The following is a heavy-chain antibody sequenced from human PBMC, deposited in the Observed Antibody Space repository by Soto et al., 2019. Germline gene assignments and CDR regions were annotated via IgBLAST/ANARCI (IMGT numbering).Heavy chain of an antibody. Sequence: GGSLRLSCAASGFTFSSYWMHWVRQVPGKGLLWVSRIDEYGSTINYADSVKGRFTISRDNARNTLYLEMNSLSAEDTALYYCNRDSGGKGVYWGPGTLVTVFS. CDR1: GFTFSSYW. J-gene: IGHJ4*02. CDR3: NRDSGGKGVY. CDR2: IDEYGSTI. D-gene: IGHD3-16*01. V-gene: IGHV3-74*01.